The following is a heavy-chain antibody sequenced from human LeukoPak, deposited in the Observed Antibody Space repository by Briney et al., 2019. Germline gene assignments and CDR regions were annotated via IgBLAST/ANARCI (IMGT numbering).Heavy chain of an antibody. V-gene: IGHV1-8*01. J-gene: IGHJ4*02. CDR2: TNPSSRNR. D-gene: IGHD5-18*01. Sequence: ASVKVSCKASGYTFTDYEINWVRQASGQGLEWMGWTNPSSRNRAYAPKFEGRVTMTTDTSTSTAYMELRSLTSEDTAVYYCARNPPRSDTYFDLWGQGTLVTVSS. CDR1: GYTFTDYE. CDR3: ARNPPRSDTYFDL.